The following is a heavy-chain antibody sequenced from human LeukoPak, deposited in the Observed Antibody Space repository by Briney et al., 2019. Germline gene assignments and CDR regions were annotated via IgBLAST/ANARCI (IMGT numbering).Heavy chain of an antibody. Sequence: GGSLTLTCAASGFTFSSYAMHSVRQAPGKGLEYVSGISWNEGRTYHANSVKGRFTISRDNSKNTLYLQMGSLRAEDMAVYYCARTDHLQALDIWGQGTMVTVSS. V-gene: IGHV3-64*01. J-gene: IGHJ3*02. CDR3: ARTDHLQALDI. CDR2: ISWNEGRT. CDR1: GFTFSSYA.